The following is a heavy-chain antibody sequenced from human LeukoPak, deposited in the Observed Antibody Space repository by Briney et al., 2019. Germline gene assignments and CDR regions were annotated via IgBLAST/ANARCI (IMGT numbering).Heavy chain of an antibody. CDR2: IIPIFGTA. V-gene: IGHV1-69*13. CDR3: AARPVYSSGQKRQNYYGMDV. Sequence: GASVKVSCKGSGGTFSSYAISWVRQAPGQGLEWMGGIIPIFGTANYAQKFQGRVTITADESTSTAYMELSSLRSEDTAVYYCAARPVYSSGQKRQNYYGMDVWGQGTSVTVSS. J-gene: IGHJ6*02. CDR1: GGTFSSYA. D-gene: IGHD6-19*01.